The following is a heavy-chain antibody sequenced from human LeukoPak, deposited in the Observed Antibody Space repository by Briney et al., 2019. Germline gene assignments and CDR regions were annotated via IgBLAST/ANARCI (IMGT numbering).Heavy chain of an antibody. D-gene: IGHD3-16*01. CDR1: GYTFTGYY. J-gene: IGHJ5*02. V-gene: IGHV1-2*02. CDR3: ARGGSRLMNWFDP. Sequence: APVKVSCKASGYTFTGYYMHWVRQAPGRGLEWMGWINPNSGGTNYAQKFQGRVTMTRDTSISTAYMELSRLRSDDTAVYYCARGGSRLMNWFDPWGQGTLVTVSS. CDR2: INPNSGGT.